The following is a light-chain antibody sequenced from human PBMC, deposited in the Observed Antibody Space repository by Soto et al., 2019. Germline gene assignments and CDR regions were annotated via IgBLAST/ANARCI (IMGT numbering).Light chain of an antibody. CDR2: AAS. Sequence: DVHMTQSPSSVSGSVGDRVTITCRASQDVRNWLTWYQHKPGKGPTLLIFAASNLRSGVPSRFSGSGFGTDFTLTISSLQPEDFATYYCQQSYSTPRNTFGQGTRLEIK. V-gene: IGKV1-12*01. CDR1: QDVRNW. CDR3: QQSYSTPRNT. J-gene: IGKJ5*01.